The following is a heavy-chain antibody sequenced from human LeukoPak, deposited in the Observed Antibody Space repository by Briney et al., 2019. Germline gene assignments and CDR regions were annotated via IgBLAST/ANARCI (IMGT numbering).Heavy chain of an antibody. Sequence: GGSLRLSCAASGFTVSSNYMGWVRQAPGKGLEWVSVIYSGGSTYYADSVKGRFTISRHNSKNTLYLQMNSLRAEDTAVYYCARDSGSYYLDYWGQGTLVTVSS. V-gene: IGHV3-53*04. CDR1: GFTVSSNY. J-gene: IGHJ4*02. CDR2: IYSGGST. D-gene: IGHD1-26*01. CDR3: ARDSGSYYLDY.